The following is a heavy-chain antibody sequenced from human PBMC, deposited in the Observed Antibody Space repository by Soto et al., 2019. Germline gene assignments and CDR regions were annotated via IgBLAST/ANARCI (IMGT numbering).Heavy chain of an antibody. V-gene: IGHV4-34*01. CDR3: ARGGSSDWQVALDI. Sequence: SETLSLTCAVYAGSFSHYYWNWIRQSPGKGLEWIGKIKHSGSNNYNPSLRSRVSISVDMSRNQFSLRLTSVTAADTAVYYCARGGSSDWQVALDIWGQGTMVTVPS. CDR1: AGSFSHYY. D-gene: IGHD6-19*01. CDR2: IKHSGSN. J-gene: IGHJ3*02.